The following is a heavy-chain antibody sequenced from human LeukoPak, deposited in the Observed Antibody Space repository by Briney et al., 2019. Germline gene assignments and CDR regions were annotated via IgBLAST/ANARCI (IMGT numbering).Heavy chain of an antibody. CDR3: AKKTGDSSGYYRRYYFDY. CDR2: IRYDGSNK. Sequence: QPGGSLRLSCAASGFTFSSYGMHWVRQAPGKGLEWVAFIRYDGSNKYYADSVKGRFTISRDNSKNTLYLQMNSLRAEDTAVYYCAKKTGDSSGYYRRYYFDYWGQGTLVTVPS. J-gene: IGHJ4*02. V-gene: IGHV3-30*02. CDR1: GFTFSSYG. D-gene: IGHD3-22*01.